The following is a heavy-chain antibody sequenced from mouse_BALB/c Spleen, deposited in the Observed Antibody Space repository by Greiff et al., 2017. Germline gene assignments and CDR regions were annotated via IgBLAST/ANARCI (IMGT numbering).Heavy chain of an antibody. J-gene: IGHJ4*01. D-gene: IGHD2-10*01. Sequence: QVQLKESGAELAKPGASVKMSCKASGYTFTSYWMHWVKQRPGQGLEWIGYINPSTGYTEYNQKFKDKATLTADKSSSTAYMQLSSLTSEDSAVYYCARGDRAYYGNSYAMDYWGQGTSVTVSS. CDR2: INPSTGYT. CDR1: GYTFTSYW. CDR3: ARGDRAYYGNSYAMDY. V-gene: IGHV1-7*01.